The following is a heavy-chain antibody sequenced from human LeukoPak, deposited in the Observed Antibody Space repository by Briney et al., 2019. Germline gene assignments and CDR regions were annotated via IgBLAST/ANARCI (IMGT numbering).Heavy chain of an antibody. V-gene: IGHV3-33*01. D-gene: IGHD2-2*01. J-gene: IGHJ3*02. CDR3: PRDRRSTWSSSDAFDI. CDR2: IWYDGSNE. CDR1: GFTFSRYG. Sequence: GGSLRLSCAAAGFTFSRYGMHWVRQAPGKGLEWVADIWYDGSNEYYADSVKGRLTISRDNSKNNLYLQMNSLRAEDTAVYYCPRDRRSTWSSSDAFDIWGQGTMVTVSS.